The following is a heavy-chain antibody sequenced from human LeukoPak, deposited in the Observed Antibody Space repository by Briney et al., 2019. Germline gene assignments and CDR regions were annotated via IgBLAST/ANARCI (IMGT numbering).Heavy chain of an antibody. CDR1: GFPFVNYW. CDR3: ARGTAEPSGFEY. Sequence: GGSLVLSWAASGFPFVNYWMHWVRPAPGKGLGWVSHLNTDGSSPTYGDSAKGRFTVSRDNAKNTLFLQLNSLRVEDTAVYYCARGTAEPSGFEYWGQGTLVTVS. J-gene: IGHJ4*01. V-gene: IGHV3-74*01. CDR2: LNTDGSSP.